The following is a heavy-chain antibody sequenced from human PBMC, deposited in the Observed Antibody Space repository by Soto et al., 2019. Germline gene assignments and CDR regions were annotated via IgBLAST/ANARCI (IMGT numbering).Heavy chain of an antibody. CDR1: GFTFSSYA. D-gene: IGHD3-22*01. Sequence: GGSLRLSCAASGFTFSSYAMSWVRQVPGKGLEWVSAISGSGGSTYYADSVKGRFTISRDNSKNTLYLQMNSLRAEDTAVYYCAKFKGYYDSRSSYDAFDIWGQGTMVTVSS. J-gene: IGHJ3*02. CDR2: ISGSGGST. V-gene: IGHV3-23*01. CDR3: AKFKGYYDSRSSYDAFDI.